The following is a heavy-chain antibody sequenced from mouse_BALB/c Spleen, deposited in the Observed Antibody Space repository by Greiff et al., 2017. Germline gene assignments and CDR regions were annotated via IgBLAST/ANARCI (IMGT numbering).Heavy chain of an antibody. Sequence: DVQLVESGGGLVQPGGSRKLSCAASGFTFSSFGMHWVRQAPEKGLEWVAYISSGSSTIYYADTVKGRFTISRDNPKNTLFLQMTSLRSEDTAMYYCARSLRNYFDYWGQGTTLTVSS. V-gene: IGHV5-17*02. CDR2: ISSGSSTI. CDR3: ARSLRNYFDY. CDR1: GFTFSSFG. J-gene: IGHJ2*01.